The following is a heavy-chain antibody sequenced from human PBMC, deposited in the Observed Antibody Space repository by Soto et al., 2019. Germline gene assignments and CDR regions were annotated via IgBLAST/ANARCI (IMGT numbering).Heavy chain of an antibody. CDR3: AKNGLRGLHLGELSPPYYFDY. CDR1: GFTFDDYA. D-gene: IGHD3-16*02. J-gene: IGHJ4*02. V-gene: IGHV3-9*01. Sequence: EVQLVESGGGLVQPGRSLRLSCAASGFTFDDYAMHWVRQAPGKGLEWVSGISWNSGSIGYADSVKGRFTISRDNAKNSLYLQMNSLRAEDTALYYCAKNGLRGLHLGELSPPYYFDYWGQGTLVTVSS. CDR2: ISWNSGSI.